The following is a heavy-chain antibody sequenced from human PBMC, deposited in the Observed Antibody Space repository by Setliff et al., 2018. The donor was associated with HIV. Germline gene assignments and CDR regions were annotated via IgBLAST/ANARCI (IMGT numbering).Heavy chain of an antibody. CDR2: INSDGSTT. CDR1: EFTFSDSW. J-gene: IGHJ6*03. CDR3: HRFMHV. Sequence: EGSLSLSCEASEFTFSDSWMHWVRQVPGQGMVWVSTINSDGSTTSYADSVKCRFTISRDNARNTLYLQMSGLRSEDSAVYYCHRFMHVWGKGTTVSVSS. V-gene: IGHV3-74*01.